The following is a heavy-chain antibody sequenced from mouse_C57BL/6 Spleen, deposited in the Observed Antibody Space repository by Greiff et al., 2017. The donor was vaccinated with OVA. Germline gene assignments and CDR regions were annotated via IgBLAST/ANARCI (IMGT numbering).Heavy chain of an antibody. D-gene: IGHD4-1*01. Sequence: DVMLVESGGGLVQPKGSLKLSCAASGFTFNTYAMHWVRQAPGKGLEWVARIRSKSSNYATYYADSVKDRFTISRDDSQSMLYLQMNNLKTEDTAMYYCVRGGTGTLYFDYWGQGTTLTVSS. V-gene: IGHV10-3*01. J-gene: IGHJ2*01. CDR1: GFTFNTYA. CDR2: IRSKSSNYAT. CDR3: VRGGTGTLYFDY.